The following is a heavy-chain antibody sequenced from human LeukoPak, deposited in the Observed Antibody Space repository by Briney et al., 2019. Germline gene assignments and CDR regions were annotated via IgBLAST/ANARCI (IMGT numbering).Heavy chain of an antibody. CDR1: GFTFSSYE. V-gene: IGHV3-7*01. Sequence: GGSLRLSCAASGFTFSSYEMNWVRQTPGKGLEWVANINQDGSEKYYVDSVKGRFTISRDNAKNSLYPQMNSLRAEDTAVYYCARVYGDYREDAFDIWGQGTMVTVSS. J-gene: IGHJ3*02. CDR2: INQDGSEK. D-gene: IGHD4-17*01. CDR3: ARVYGDYREDAFDI.